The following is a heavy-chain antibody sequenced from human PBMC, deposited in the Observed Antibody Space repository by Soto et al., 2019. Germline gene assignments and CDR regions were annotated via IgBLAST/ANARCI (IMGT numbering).Heavy chain of an antibody. V-gene: IGHV3-21*06. J-gene: IGHJ4*02. D-gene: IGHD4-17*01. CDR3: ARDRDYADYEFDY. CDR1: GFAFSGYS. CDR2: ISSSSSYR. Sequence: GGSLRLSCAASGFAFSGYSMNWARQAPGKGLEWVSSISSSSSYRYYADSVKGRFTISRDNAKNSLYLQMNSLRAEDTAVYYCARDRDYADYEFDYWGQGTLVTVS.